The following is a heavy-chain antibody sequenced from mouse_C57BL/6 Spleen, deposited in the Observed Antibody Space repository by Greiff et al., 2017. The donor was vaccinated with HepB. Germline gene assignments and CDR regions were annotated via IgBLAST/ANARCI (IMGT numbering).Heavy chain of an antibody. J-gene: IGHJ3*01. D-gene: IGHD1-1*01. V-gene: IGHV14-4*01. CDR1: GFNIKDDY. Sequence: VQLQQSGAELVRPGASVKLSCTASGFNIKDDYMHWVKQRPEKGLEWIGWIDPENGDTEYASKFQGKAPLTADTSSNTAYLQLSSRTSEDTAVYYCTTGLLTYWGQGTLVTVSA. CDR3: TTGLLTY. CDR2: IDPENGDT.